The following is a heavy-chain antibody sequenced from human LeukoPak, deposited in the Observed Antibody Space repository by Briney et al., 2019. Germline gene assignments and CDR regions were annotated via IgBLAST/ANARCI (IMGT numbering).Heavy chain of an antibody. V-gene: IGHV1-2*02. CDR3: ARDPLWFGELLDY. J-gene: IGHJ4*02. D-gene: IGHD3-10*01. Sequence: SVKVSCKASGYTFTGYYMHWVRRAPGQGLEWMGWINPNSGGTNYAQKFQGRVTMTRDTSISTAYMELSRLRSDDTAVYYCARDPLWFGELLDYWGQGTLVTVSS. CDR1: GYTFTGYY. CDR2: INPNSGGT.